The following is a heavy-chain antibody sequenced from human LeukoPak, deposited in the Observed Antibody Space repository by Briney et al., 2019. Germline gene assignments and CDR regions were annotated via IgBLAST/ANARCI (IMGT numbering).Heavy chain of an antibody. Sequence: GGSLRLSCAVSGITLSNYGMSWVRQAPGKGLEWVAGISGSGGSTNYADSVKGRFTISRDNRKNTLYLQMNSLRAEDTAMYFCAKRGVVIRVILVGFHKEAYYFDSWGQGALVTVSS. J-gene: IGHJ4*02. V-gene: IGHV3-23*01. CDR1: GITLSNYG. CDR2: ISGSGGST. D-gene: IGHD3-22*01. CDR3: AKRGVVIRVILVGFHKEAYYFDS.